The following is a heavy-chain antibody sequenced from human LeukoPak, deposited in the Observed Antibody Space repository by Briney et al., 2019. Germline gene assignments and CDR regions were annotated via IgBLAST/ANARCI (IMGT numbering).Heavy chain of an antibody. Sequence: GGSLRLSCVVSGLHFGNFWMHWVRQVPGKGLVWVARMDTDGRTTDYADSVKGRFTISRDNARNTLYLQMGSLRADATVLYYCATDVTGSEDRWGQGTLVTVSS. V-gene: IGHV3-74*01. D-gene: IGHD6-25*01. CDR3: ATDVTGSEDR. CDR1: GLHFGNFW. J-gene: IGHJ5*02. CDR2: MDTDGRTT.